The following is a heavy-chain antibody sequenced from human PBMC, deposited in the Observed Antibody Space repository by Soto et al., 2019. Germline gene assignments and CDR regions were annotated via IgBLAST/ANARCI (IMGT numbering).Heavy chain of an antibody. Sequence: SVKVSCKASGGTFSSYAISWVRQAPGQGLEWMGGIIPIFGTANYAQKFQGRVTITADKSTSTAYMELSSLRSEDTAVYYCATGYCTNGVCYTGYYYYGMDVWGQGTTV. CDR3: ATGYCTNGVCYTGYYYYGMDV. CDR2: IIPIFGTA. D-gene: IGHD2-8*01. CDR1: GGTFSSYA. V-gene: IGHV1-69*06. J-gene: IGHJ6*02.